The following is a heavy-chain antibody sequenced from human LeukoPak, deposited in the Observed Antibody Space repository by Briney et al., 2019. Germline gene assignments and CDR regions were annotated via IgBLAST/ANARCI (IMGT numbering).Heavy chain of an antibody. CDR1: GGSFSGYY. V-gene: IGHV4-34*01. CDR2: INHSGST. D-gene: IGHD6-6*01. J-gene: IGHJ4*02. CDR3: ARGGEIAARPRYRYFDY. Sequence: SETLSLTCTVYGGSFSGYYWSWIRQPPGKGLEWIGEINHSGSTNYNPSLKSRVTISVDTSKNQFSLKLSSVTAADTAVYHCARGGEIAARPRYRYFDYWGQGTLVTVSS.